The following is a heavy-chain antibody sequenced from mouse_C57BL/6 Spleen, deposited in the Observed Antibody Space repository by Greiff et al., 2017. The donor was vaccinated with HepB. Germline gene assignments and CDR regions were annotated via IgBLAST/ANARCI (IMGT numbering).Heavy chain of an antibody. J-gene: IGHJ4*01. Sequence: EVMLVESGEGLVKPGGSLKLSCAASGFTFSSYAMSWVRQTPEKRLEWVAYISSGGDYIYYADTVKGRFTISRDNARNTLYLQMSSLKSEDTAMYYCTRERTGKRDAMDYWGQGTSVTVSS. CDR3: TRERTGKRDAMDY. CDR2: ISSGGDYI. D-gene: IGHD4-1*01. CDR1: GFTFSSYA. V-gene: IGHV5-9-1*02.